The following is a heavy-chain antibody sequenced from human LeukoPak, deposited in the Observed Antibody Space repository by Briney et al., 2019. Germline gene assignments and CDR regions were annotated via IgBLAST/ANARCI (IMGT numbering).Heavy chain of an antibody. Sequence: GGSLRLSCAASGFTFRSHTMNWVRQAPGKGLEWVSSIGSNAAYIYYADSLKGRFTISRDNAKDSLYLQMNSLRAEDTAVYYCAREAGRYSSNIDWFDPWGQGTLVTVSS. D-gene: IGHD6-13*01. CDR3: AREAGRYSSNIDWFDP. J-gene: IGHJ5*02. V-gene: IGHV3-21*01. CDR2: IGSNAAYI. CDR1: GFTFRSHT.